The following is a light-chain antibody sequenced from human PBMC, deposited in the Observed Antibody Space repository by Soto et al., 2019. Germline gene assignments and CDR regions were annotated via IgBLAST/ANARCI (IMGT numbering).Light chain of an antibody. CDR2: EVS. Sequence: QSALTQPPSASGSPGQSVTISCTGTSSDVGGYNYVSWYQQHPGKAPKLMIYEVSKRPSGVPDRFSGSKSGNTASLTVSGRQAEDEAYYYCSSYAGSNNVVFGGGTKVTVL. CDR3: SSYAGSNNVV. J-gene: IGLJ2*01. V-gene: IGLV2-8*01. CDR1: SSDVGGYNY.